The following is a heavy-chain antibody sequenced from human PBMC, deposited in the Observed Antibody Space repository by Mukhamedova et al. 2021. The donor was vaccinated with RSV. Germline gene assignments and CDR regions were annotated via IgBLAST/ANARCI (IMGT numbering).Heavy chain of an antibody. D-gene: IGHD1-26*01. J-gene: IGHJ4*02. CDR3: ARVKSGSYYVVDY. V-gene: IGHV3-30-3*01. Sequence: SSNAMHWVRQAPGKGLEWVAVISHDEGSRFYADSVKGRFTISRDTSKNTVYLYMISLRTDDTAVYYCARVKSGSYYVVDYWGQGT. CDR1: SSNA. CDR2: ISHDEGSR.